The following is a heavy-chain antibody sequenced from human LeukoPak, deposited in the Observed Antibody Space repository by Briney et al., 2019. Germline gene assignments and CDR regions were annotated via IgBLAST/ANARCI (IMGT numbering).Heavy chain of an antibody. CDR2: ISSSRSYI. Sequence: GGSLRLSCAASGFTFSSYTMNWVRQAPGKGLEWVSSISSSRSYIYYADSVEGRFTISRDNAKNSLYLQMNSLRAEDTAVYYCARDFFAPGIPAANYMDVWGKGTTVTVSS. CDR3: ARDFFAPGIPAANYMDV. CDR1: GFTFSSYT. V-gene: IGHV3-21*01. J-gene: IGHJ6*03. D-gene: IGHD6-13*01.